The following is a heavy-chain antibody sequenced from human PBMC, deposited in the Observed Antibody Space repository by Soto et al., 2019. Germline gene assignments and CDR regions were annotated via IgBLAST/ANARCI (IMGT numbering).Heavy chain of an antibody. D-gene: IGHD3-9*01. J-gene: IGHJ1*01. CDR3: ARDGIFPVYYDMWTGYEPAAEYFQH. Sequence: GGSLRLSCAASGFTFSSYAMSWVRQAPGKGLEWVSATSTSGGTTYYADSVKGRFTISRDNSKNTLYLQMNSLRAEDTAVYYCARDGIFPVYYDMWTGYEPAAEYFQHWGQGTLVTVSS. CDR1: GFTFSSYA. CDR2: TSTSGGTT. V-gene: IGHV3-23*01.